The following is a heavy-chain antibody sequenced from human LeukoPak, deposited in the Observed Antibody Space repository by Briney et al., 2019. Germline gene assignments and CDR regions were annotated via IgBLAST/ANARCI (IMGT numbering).Heavy chain of an antibody. D-gene: IGHD2-21*01. CDR3: ARQGGDEVFDY. Sequence: SETLSLTCTVSGGSISSSSYYWGWIRQPPGKGLEWIGNIYYSGSTYYYPSLKSRVTISLDTSKNQFSLKLSSVTAADTAVYYCARQGGDEVFDYWGQGALVTVSS. J-gene: IGHJ4*02. CDR1: GGSISSSSYY. V-gene: IGHV4-39*01. CDR2: IYYSGST.